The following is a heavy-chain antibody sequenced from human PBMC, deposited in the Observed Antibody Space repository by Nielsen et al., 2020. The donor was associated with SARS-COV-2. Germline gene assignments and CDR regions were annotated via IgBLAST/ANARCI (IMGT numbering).Heavy chain of an antibody. J-gene: IGHJ5*02. Sequence: SCAASGFTFSSYGMHWVRQAPGKGLEWVAVISYDGSNKYYADSVKGRFTISRDNSKNTLYLQMNSLRAEDTAVYYCAKGRNHFLEWLLFGWFDPWGQGTLVTVSS. CDR2: ISYDGSNK. CDR1: GFTFSSYG. CDR3: AKGRNHFLEWLLFGWFDP. V-gene: IGHV3-30*18. D-gene: IGHD3-3*01.